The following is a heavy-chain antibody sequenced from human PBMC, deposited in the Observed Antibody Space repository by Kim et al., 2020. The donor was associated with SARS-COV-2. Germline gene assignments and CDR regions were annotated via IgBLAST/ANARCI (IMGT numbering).Heavy chain of an antibody. V-gene: IGHV1-46*01. Sequence: ASVKVSCKASGYTFTSYYMHWVRQAPGQGLEWMGIINPSGGSTSYAQKFQGRVTMTRDTSTSTVYMELSSLRSEDTAVYYCARDRTAVRGVIISYGMDVWGQGTTVTVSS. CDR2: INPSGGST. CDR1: GYTFTSYY. J-gene: IGHJ6*02. CDR3: ARDRTAVRGVIISYGMDV. D-gene: IGHD3-10*01.